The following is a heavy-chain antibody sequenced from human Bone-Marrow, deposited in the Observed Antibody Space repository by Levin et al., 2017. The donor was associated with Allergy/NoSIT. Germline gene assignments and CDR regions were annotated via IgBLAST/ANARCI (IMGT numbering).Heavy chain of an antibody. J-gene: IGHJ6*02. Sequence: GGSLRLSCSVSGFDFSHYGIHWVRQAPGKGLEWVAAVSRDGTTTYDGDSVKGRLSMSKDDAKNTLYLEVTSLRADDAGIYYCARDKSEPGMYSFFYGMDVWGQGASVTVSS. V-gene: IGHV3-30*04. CDR1: GFDFSHYG. CDR2: VSRDGTTT. D-gene: IGHD1-14*01. CDR3: ARDKSEPGMYSFFYGMDV.